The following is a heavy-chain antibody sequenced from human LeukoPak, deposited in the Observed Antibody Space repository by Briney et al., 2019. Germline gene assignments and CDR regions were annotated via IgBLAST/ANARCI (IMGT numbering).Heavy chain of an antibody. CDR1: GFTFSNYA. Sequence: SGGSLRLSCAASGFTFSNYAMNWVRQAPGKGLEWVSAITGNGGSTYYADSVKGRFAISRDNSKNTLYLQMNSLRAEDTAVYYCARDYDSSGYYGDYWGQGTLVTVSS. J-gene: IGHJ4*02. CDR2: ITGNGGST. D-gene: IGHD3-22*01. CDR3: ARDYDSSGYYGDY. V-gene: IGHV3-23*01.